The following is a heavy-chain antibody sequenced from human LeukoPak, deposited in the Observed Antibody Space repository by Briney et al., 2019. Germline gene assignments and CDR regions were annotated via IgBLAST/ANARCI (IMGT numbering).Heavy chain of an antibody. Sequence: SETLSLTCTVSGGSISSYYWSWIRQPPGKGLEWIGYIYYSGSTNYNPSLKSRVTISVDTSKNQFSLKLSSVTAADTAVYYCARGPVMITFGGVIVKTMYNWFDPWGQGTLVTVSS. CDR3: ARGPVMITFGGVIVKTMYNWFDP. D-gene: IGHD3-16*02. CDR1: GGSISSYY. CDR2: IYYSGST. J-gene: IGHJ5*02. V-gene: IGHV4-59*01.